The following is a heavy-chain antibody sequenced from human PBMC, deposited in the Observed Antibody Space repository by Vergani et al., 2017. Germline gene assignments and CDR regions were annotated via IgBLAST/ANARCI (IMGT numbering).Heavy chain of an antibody. CDR1: GGSTSSGDYY. D-gene: IGHD5-18*01. CDR2: IYYSGST. V-gene: IGHV4-30-4*08. J-gene: IGHJ6*02. Sequence: QVQLQESGPGLVKPPQTLSLTCTVSGGSTSSGDYYWSWIRQPPGKGLEWIGYIYYSGSTYYNPSLKSRVTISVDTSKNQSSLKLSSVTAADTAVYSCATDGNTTMVTGPSSMDVWGQGTTVTVSS. CDR3: ATDGNTTMVTGPSSMDV.